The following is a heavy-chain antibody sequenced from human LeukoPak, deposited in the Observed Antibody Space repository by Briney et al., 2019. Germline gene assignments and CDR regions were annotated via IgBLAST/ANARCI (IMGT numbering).Heavy chain of an antibody. Sequence: GGSLRLSCAASGFTFSDYWMSWVRQVPGKGLEWVANIKRDGSEKHYVDSVKGRFTISRDNAKNSLYLQMNSLRAEDSAVYYCARDYGLKYYYDSSGFDYWGQGTLVTVSS. CDR3: ARDYGLKYYYDSSGFDY. J-gene: IGHJ4*02. V-gene: IGHV3-7*01. CDR1: GFTFSDYW. CDR2: IKRDGSEK. D-gene: IGHD3-22*01.